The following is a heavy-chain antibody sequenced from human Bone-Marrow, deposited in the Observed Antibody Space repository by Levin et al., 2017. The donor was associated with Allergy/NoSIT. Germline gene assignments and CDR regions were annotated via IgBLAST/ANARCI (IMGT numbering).Heavy chain of an antibody. CDR1: GFTFSDYF. D-gene: IGHD1-1*01. CDR2: ISRRSSTM. J-gene: IGHJ5*02. CDR3: ARTDNIWQNWFDP. V-gene: IGHV3-11*01. Sequence: GGSLRLSCAASGFTFSDYFMIWIRQAPGKGLECVSYISRRSSTMFYADSVKGRFIISRDDAKKSLYLQMNSLRAEDTAVYYCARTDNIWQNWFDPWGQGTQVTVSS.